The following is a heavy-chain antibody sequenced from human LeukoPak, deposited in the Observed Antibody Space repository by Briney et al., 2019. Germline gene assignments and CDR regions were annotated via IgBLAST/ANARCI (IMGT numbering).Heavy chain of an antibody. D-gene: IGHD2-15*01. CDR2: ISAYNGNT. CDR3: ARAPVVVAATYFDY. Sequence: ASVTVSCKASGYTFTSYGISWVRQAPGQGLEWMGWISAYNGNTNYAQKLQGRVTMTTDTSTSTAYMELRSLRSDDTAVYYCARAPVVVAATYFDYWGQGTLVTVSS. J-gene: IGHJ4*02. V-gene: IGHV1-18*01. CDR1: GYTFTSYG.